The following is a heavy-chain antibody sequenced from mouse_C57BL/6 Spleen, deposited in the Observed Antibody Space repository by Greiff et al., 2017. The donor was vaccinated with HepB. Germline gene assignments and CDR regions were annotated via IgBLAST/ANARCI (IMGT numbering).Heavy chain of an antibody. Sequence: EVMLVESGGGLVKPGGSLKLSCAASGFTFSDYGMHWVRQAPENGMEWVAYISSGSSTIYDADTVKGRFTIASDNAKNTLFLQRPSLRSEATAMYYCARTTTTTGGVTNFEVGGTGTTVTVSS. CDR1: GFTFSDYG. D-gene: IGHD2-12*01. CDR3: ARTTTTTGGVTNFEV. J-gene: IGHJ1*03. CDR2: ISSGSSTI. V-gene: IGHV5-17*01.